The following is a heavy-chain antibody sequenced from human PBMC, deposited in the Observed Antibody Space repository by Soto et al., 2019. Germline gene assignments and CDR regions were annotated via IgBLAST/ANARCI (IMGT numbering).Heavy chain of an antibody. CDR1: GFPFSSYC. CDR3: AKDLGPYSNTPGIDS. V-gene: IGHV3-30*18. D-gene: IGHD6-13*01. CDR2: MSYHGTKQ. Sequence: PGGSLRLSCAASGFPFSSYCMHWVRQAPGKGLEWVSLMSYHGTKQYYVEAVKGRFTISRDNSNNTLFLQMNSLRVEDTAVYYCAKDLGPYSNTPGIDSWGQGTQVTVYS. J-gene: IGHJ4*02.